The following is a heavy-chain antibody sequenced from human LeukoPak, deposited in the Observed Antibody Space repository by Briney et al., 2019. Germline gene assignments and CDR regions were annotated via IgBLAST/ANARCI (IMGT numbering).Heavy chain of an antibody. CDR2: INHSGST. CDR1: GGSFSGYY. D-gene: IGHD3-22*01. V-gene: IGHV4-34*01. J-gene: IGHJ4*02. Sequence: PSETLSLTCAVYGGSFSGYYWSWIRQPPGKGLEWIGDINHSGSTNYNPSLKSRVTISVDTSKNQFSLKLSSVTAADTAVYYCARLPYYYDSSGYYYFSFDYWGQGTLVTVSS. CDR3: ARLPYYYDSSGYYYFSFDY.